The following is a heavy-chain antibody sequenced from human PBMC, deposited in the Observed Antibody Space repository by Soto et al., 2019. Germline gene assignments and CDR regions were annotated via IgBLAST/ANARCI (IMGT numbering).Heavy chain of an antibody. J-gene: IGHJ4*02. CDR1: GYTFTSYA. Sequence: QVQLVQSGAEEKKPGASVKVSCKASGYTFTSYAMHWVRQAPGQRLEWMGWINAGTGNTKYSQKFQGRVTITRDTSASTAYMELSSLRSEDTAVYYCARSIVVVPALDYWGQGTLVTVSS. CDR2: INAGTGNT. V-gene: IGHV1-3*05. CDR3: ARSIVVVPALDY. D-gene: IGHD2-21*02.